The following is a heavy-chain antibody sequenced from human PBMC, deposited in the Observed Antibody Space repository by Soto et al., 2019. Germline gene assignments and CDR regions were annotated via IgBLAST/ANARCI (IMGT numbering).Heavy chain of an antibody. Sequence: PSETLSLTCAVYGGSFSGYYWSWIRQPPGKGLEWIGEINHSGSTNYNPSLKSRVTISVDTSKNQFSLKLSSVTAADTAVYYCARRSRVVAAPSQPSYYFDYWGQGTLVTVSS. CDR1: GGSFSGYY. D-gene: IGHD2-15*01. V-gene: IGHV4-34*01. CDR3: ARRSRVVAAPSQPSYYFDY. J-gene: IGHJ4*02. CDR2: INHSGST.